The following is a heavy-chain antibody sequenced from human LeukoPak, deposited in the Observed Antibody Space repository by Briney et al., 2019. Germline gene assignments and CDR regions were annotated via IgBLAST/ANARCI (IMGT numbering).Heavy chain of an antibody. V-gene: IGHV4-61*02. D-gene: IGHD3-3*01. Sequence: PSETLSLTCTVSGGSISSDLYYWNWTRQPAGKGLEWIGRFYNSGSTNFNPSLKSRVAISADTSKNQFSLKLRSVTAADTAVYYCARGDLKSDWFDPWGQGTLVIVST. CDR2: FYNSGST. CDR3: ARGDLKSDWFDP. J-gene: IGHJ5*02. CDR1: GGSISSDLYY.